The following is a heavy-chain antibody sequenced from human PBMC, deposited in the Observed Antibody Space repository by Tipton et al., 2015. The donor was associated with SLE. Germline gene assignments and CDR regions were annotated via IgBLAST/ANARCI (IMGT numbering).Heavy chain of an antibody. J-gene: IGHJ4*02. CDR1: GGSVRSHY. V-gene: IGHV4-59*08. CDR3: ARLAPYDSSGYNY. D-gene: IGHD3-22*01. CDR2: IYYVGST. Sequence: LRLSCTVSGGSVRSHYWSWIRQSPGKGLEWIGYIYYVGSTNYNPSLKSRVTMSVDTSKNQFCLKLSSVTAADTAVYYCARLAPYDSSGYNYWGQGTLVTVSS.